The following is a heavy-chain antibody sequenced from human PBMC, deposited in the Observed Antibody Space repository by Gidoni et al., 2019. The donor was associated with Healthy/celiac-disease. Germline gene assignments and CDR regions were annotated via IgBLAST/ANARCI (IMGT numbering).Heavy chain of an antibody. CDR3: ARDIGVNGDYVYFDY. CDR1: GGSISSYY. CDR2: IYTSGST. D-gene: IGHD4-17*01. Sequence: QVQLQESGPGLVKPSETLSLTCTVSGGSISSYYWSWIRQPAGKGLDWIGRIYTSGSTNYNPSLKSRVTMSVDTSKNQFSLKLSSVTAADTAVYYCARDIGVNGDYVYFDYWGQGTLVTVSS. J-gene: IGHJ4*02. V-gene: IGHV4-4*07.